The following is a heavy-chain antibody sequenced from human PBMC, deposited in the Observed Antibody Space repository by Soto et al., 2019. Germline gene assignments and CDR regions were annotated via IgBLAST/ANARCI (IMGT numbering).Heavy chain of an antibody. CDR2: IYYSGST. Sequence: QLQLQESGPGLVKPSETLSLTCTVSGGSISSRGYYWGWIRQPPGKGLEWIGTIYYSGSTYYNPSLTSRVTISVDTSKNQSSLKLSSVTAADTAVYYCATSNWFDPWGQGTLVTVSS. J-gene: IGHJ5*02. CDR3: ATSNWFDP. V-gene: IGHV4-39*01. CDR1: GGSISSRGYY.